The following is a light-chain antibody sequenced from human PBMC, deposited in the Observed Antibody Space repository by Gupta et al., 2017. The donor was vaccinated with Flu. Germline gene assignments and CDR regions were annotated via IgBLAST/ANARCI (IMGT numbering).Light chain of an antibody. Sequence: GSNSNIGSNTVNCYQQLPGTAPKLLIYTNNRRPSGVPDRFSGSKSGTSASLAISGLQSDDEADYYCAAWDDSLNGVFGGGTRLTVL. CDR2: TNN. CDR1: NSNIGSNT. J-gene: IGLJ2*01. V-gene: IGLV1-44*01. CDR3: AAWDDSLNGV.